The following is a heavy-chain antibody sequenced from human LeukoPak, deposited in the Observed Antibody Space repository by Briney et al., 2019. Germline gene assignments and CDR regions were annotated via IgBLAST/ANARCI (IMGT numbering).Heavy chain of an antibody. J-gene: IGHJ4*02. CDR1: GYTFASCG. V-gene: IGHV1-18*04. CDR3: ALYSTGWPDY. Sequence: GASVKVSCKAAGYTFASCGISTVRQAPGQGLEWMGWISAYNGNTNYAQKLRGRVTMTTDTSTSTAYMELRSLRSDDTAVYYCALYSTGWPDYSGQGTLVTVSS. D-gene: IGHD6-19*01. CDR2: ISAYNGNT.